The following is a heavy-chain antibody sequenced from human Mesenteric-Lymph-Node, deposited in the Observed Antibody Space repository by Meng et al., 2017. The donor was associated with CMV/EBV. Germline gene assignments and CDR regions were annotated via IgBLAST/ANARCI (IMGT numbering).Heavy chain of an antibody. CDR1: GVSVTSGAYH. CDR2: IYGTGIT. Sequence: QVPLQESGPGLVKPSEPLSLTCIVSGVSVTSGAYHWSWIRQSPGKGLEWIGYIYGTGITIYNPSLKSRVTILLETSKNQFSLKLNSVTTADTAVYYCAKSRSSTPGIVDDWGQGTLVTVSS. CDR3: AKSRSSTPGIVDD. V-gene: IGHV4-61*08. J-gene: IGHJ4*02. D-gene: IGHD2/OR15-2a*01.